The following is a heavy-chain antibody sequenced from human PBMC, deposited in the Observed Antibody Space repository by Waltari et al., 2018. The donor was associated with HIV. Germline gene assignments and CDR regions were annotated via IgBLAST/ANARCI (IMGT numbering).Heavy chain of an antibody. D-gene: IGHD1-26*01. J-gene: IGHJ6*02. CDR3: ARDQGYSGSPRGMDV. CDR2: ISSSSSTI. V-gene: IGHV3-48*01. Sequence: EVHLVESGGGLVQPGGSLRLSCAASGLTFSEAPRFTFSSYSMNWVRQAPGKGLEWVSYISSSSSTIYYVDSVKGRFTISRDNAKNSLYLQMNSLRAEDTAVYYCARDQGYSGSPRGMDVWGQGTTVTVSS. CDR1: GLTFSEAPRFTFSSYS.